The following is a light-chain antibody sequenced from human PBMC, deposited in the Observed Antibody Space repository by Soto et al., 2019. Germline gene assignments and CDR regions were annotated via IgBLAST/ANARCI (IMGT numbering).Light chain of an antibody. CDR3: CSSTSGVYV. CDR1: SSDVGSYNL. V-gene: IGLV2-14*02. J-gene: IGLJ1*01. Sequence: QSVLTQPASVSGSPGQSITISCTGTSSDVGSYNLVSWYQQHPGKAPKLMIYEGSKRPSGVSNRFSGSKSGNTASLTISGLQAEDEADYYCCSSTSGVYVFGTGTKLTVL. CDR2: EGS.